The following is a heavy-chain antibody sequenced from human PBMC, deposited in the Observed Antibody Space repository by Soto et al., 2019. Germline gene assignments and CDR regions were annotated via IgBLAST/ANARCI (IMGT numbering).Heavy chain of an antibody. CDR3: AKSPDVFCSSANCYRYYLDY. J-gene: IGHJ4*02. V-gene: IGHV3-30*18. Sequence: GGSLRLSCAASGFPFGDFGMHWLRQAPGKGLEWVAFISHDGSDKFYADSVKARFTISRDNSKNTLYLQMSGLRAEDTAVYYCAKSPDVFCSSANCYRYYLDYWSQGTLVPVSS. D-gene: IGHD2-2*02. CDR2: ISHDGSDK. CDR1: GFPFGDFG.